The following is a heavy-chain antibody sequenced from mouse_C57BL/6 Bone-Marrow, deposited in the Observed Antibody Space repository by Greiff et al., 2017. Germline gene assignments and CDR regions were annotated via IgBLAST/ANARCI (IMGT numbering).Heavy chain of an antibody. CDR1: GYTFTSYD. Sequence: QVQLKESGPELVKPGASVKLSCKASGYTFTSYDINWVKQRPGQGLEWLGWIYPRDGSNKYNEKFKGKATLTVDTSSSTAYMELHSLTSEDSAVYFCCRDSSLYFDYWGQGTTLTVSS. J-gene: IGHJ2*01. CDR2: IYPRDGSN. D-gene: IGHD3-2*01. V-gene: IGHV1-85*01. CDR3: CRDSSLYFDY.